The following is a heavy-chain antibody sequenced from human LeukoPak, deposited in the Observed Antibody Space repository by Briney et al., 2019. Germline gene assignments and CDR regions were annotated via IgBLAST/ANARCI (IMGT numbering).Heavy chain of an antibody. CDR1: GYIFTDYH. CDR2: INPNSGVT. Sequence: ASVKVSCKASGYIFTDYHIHWVRQAPGQGLEWVGWINPNSGVTNYAQKFQGRVIMTRDTSISTAYMELSRLTSDDTAVYYCATRPSGDYPYFDYWGQGALVTVAS. J-gene: IGHJ4*02. CDR3: ATRPSGDYPYFDY. D-gene: IGHD4-17*01. V-gene: IGHV1-2*02.